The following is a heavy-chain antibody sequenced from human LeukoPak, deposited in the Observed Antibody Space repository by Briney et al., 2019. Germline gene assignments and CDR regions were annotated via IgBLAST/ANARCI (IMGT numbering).Heavy chain of an antibody. CDR3: AKRPGYGYGLDY. Sequence: GGSLRLSCAASGFTFSSHWMHWVRQAPGKGLVWVSRINSDGSSTRYADSVKGRFTSSRDNAKNTLYLQMNSLRAEDTAVYYCAKRPGYGYGLDYWGQGTLVTVSS. D-gene: IGHD5-18*01. CDR2: INSDGSST. CDR1: GFTFSSHW. J-gene: IGHJ4*02. V-gene: IGHV3-74*01.